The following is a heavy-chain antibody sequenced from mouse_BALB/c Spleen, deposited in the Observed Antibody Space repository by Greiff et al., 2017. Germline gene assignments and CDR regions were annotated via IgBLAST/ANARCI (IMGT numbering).Heavy chain of an antibody. CDR2: ISYSGST. J-gene: IGHJ4*01. CDR3: GYGNYGAMDY. D-gene: IGHD2-10*02. CDR1: GYSITSDYA. Sequence: VQLKQSGPGLVKPSQSLSLTCTVTGYSITSDYAWNWIRQFPGNKLEWMGYISYSGSTSYNPSLKSRISITRVTSKNQFFLQLNSVTTEDTATYYCGYGNYGAMDYWGQGTSVTVSS. V-gene: IGHV3-2*02.